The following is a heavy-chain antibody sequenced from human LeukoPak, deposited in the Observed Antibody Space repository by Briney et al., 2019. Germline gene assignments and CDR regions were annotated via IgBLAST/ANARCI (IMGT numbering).Heavy chain of an antibody. CDR3: ARSIIGSSPPNWFDP. Sequence: SVKVSCKASGGTFSSYAISWVRQAPGQGLEWMGGIIPIFGTANYAQKFQGRVTITADESTSTAYMELSSLRPEDTAVYYCARSIIGSSPPNWFDPWGQGTLVTVSS. CDR1: GGTFSSYA. CDR2: IIPIFGTA. V-gene: IGHV1-69*13. D-gene: IGHD6-13*01. J-gene: IGHJ5*02.